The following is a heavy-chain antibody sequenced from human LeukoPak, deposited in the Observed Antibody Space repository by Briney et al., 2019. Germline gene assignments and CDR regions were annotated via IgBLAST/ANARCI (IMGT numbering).Heavy chain of an antibody. J-gene: IGHJ5*02. D-gene: IGHD3-10*01. Sequence: GASVKVSFKASGGTFISYAISWVRQAPGQGLEWMGGIIPIFGTANYAQKFQGRVTITADESTSTAYMELSSLRSEDTAVYYCARVSGSYKERFDPWGQGTLVTVSS. V-gene: IGHV1-69*13. CDR3: ARVSGSYKERFDP. CDR1: GGTFISYA. CDR2: IIPIFGTA.